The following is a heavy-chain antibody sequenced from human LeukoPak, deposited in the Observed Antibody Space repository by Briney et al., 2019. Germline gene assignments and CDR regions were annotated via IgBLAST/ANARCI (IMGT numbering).Heavy chain of an antibody. J-gene: IGHJ6*03. D-gene: IGHD3-3*01. CDR3: ARERGNDFWSGYGYYYYYYMDV. CDR2: ISSSSSYI. V-gene: IGHV3-21*01. CDR1: GFTFSSYS. Sequence: GGSLRLSCAASGFTFSSYSMNWVRPAPGKGLEWVSSISSSSSYIYYADSVKGRFTISRDNAKNSLYLQMNSLRAEDTAVYYCARERGNDFWSGYGYYYYYYMDVWGKGTTVTVSS.